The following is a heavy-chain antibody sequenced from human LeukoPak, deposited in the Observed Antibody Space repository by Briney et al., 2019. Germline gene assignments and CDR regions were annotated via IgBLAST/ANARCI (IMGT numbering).Heavy chain of an antibody. V-gene: IGHV3-30*02. CDR2: IRYDGSNK. CDR1: GFTFSSYG. J-gene: IGHJ4*02. D-gene: IGHD2-2*01. CDR3: ARQPYCSSTSCYTPFDY. Sequence: HSGGSLRLSCAASGFTFSSYGMHWVRQAPGKGLEWVAFIRYDGSNKYYADPVKGRFTISRDNSKNTLYLQMNSLRAEDTAVYYCARQPYCSSTSCYTPFDYWGQGTLVTVSS.